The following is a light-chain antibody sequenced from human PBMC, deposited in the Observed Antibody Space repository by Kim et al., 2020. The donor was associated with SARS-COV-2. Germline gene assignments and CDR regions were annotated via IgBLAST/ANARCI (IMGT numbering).Light chain of an antibody. CDR1: RLSSID. V-gene: IGLV3-19*01. CDR3: NSRDTSGTHLSL. Sequence: ATIPGTVARLSSIDDTWYQHKPEQAPVLVIYGKNNRPSGIPARFSCSSSGNTASLTITGAQADDEADYYCNSRDTSGTHLSLFGGGTTLTV. J-gene: IGLJ3*02. CDR2: GKN.